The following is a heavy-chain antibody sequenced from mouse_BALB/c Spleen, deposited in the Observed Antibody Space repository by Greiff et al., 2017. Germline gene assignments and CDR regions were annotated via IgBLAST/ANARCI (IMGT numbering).Heavy chain of an antibody. D-gene: IGHD1-1*01. J-gene: IGHJ1*01. Sequence: EVHLVESGGGLVKPGGSLKLSCAASGFAFSSYVMSWVRQTPEKRLEWVAYISSGGGSTYYPDTVKGRFTISRDNAKNTLYLQMSSLKSEDTAMYYCARTTVVRYWYFDVWGAGTTVTVSS. CDR3: ARTTVVRYWYFDV. CDR2: ISSGGGST. V-gene: IGHV5-12-1*01. CDR1: GFAFSSYV.